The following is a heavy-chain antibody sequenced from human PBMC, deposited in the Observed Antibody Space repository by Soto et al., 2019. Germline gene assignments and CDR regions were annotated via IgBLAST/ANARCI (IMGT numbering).Heavy chain of an antibody. CDR3: AKNYYDSSGYYGGEYYYYGMDV. Sequence: GGSLRLSCAASGFTFSSYAMSWVRQAPGKGLEWVSAISGSGGSTYYADSVKGRFTISRDNSKNTLYLQMNSLRAEDTAVYYCAKNYYDSSGYYGGEYYYYGMDVWGQGTTVTVS. CDR1: GFTFSSYA. D-gene: IGHD3-22*01. V-gene: IGHV3-23*01. J-gene: IGHJ6*02. CDR2: ISGSGGST.